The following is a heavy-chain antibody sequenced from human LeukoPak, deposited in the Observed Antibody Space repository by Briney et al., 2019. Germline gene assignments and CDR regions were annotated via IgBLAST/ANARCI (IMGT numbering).Heavy chain of an antibody. Sequence: SGTLSLTCTVSGDSISSTNWWSWVRQPPGKGLEWIGEIYHSGSTNYNPSLKSRVTISVDKSKNQFSLKLRSVTAADTAVYYCARDGRGLMTRRAFDIWGQGTMVTVSS. CDR3: ARDGRGLMTRRAFDI. CDR2: IYHSGST. V-gene: IGHV4-4*02. J-gene: IGHJ3*02. CDR1: GDSISSTNW. D-gene: IGHD1-26*01.